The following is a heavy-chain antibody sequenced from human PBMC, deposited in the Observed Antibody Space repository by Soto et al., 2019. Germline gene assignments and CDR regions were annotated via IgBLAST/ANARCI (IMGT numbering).Heavy chain of an antibody. Sequence: EAQLVESGGGLVQPGGSLRLSCAASGFTFSSYDMHWVRQATGKGLEWVSAIGTAGDTYYPGSVKGRFTISRENAKNSLYLQMNSLRAGDTAVYYCARLYSGSGWDIWGQGTMVTVSS. CDR1: GFTFSSYD. J-gene: IGHJ3*02. V-gene: IGHV3-13*01. CDR3: ARLYSGSGWDI. CDR2: IGTAGDT. D-gene: IGHD5-12*01.